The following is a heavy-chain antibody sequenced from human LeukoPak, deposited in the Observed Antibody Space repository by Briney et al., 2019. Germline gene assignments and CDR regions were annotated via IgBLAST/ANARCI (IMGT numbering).Heavy chain of an antibody. Sequence: GGSLRLSCAASGFTFSSYSMNWVRQAPGKGLEWVSSISSSSSYIYYADSVKGRFTISRDNAKNSLYLQMNSLRAEDTAVYYCARFNSGETGYYSDYWGQGTLVTVSS. D-gene: IGHD5-12*01. CDR1: GFTFSSYS. CDR3: ARFNSGETGYYSDY. CDR2: ISSSSSYI. J-gene: IGHJ4*02. V-gene: IGHV3-21*01.